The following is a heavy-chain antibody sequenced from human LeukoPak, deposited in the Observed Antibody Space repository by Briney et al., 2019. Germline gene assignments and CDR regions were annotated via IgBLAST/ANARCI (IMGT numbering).Heavy chain of an antibody. D-gene: IGHD3-10*01. Sequence: SVKVSCKPSVGTFSSYAISWGPQGPGQRGEWMGRIIPILGIANYAQKFQGRVTITADKSTSTAYMELSSLRSEDTAVYYCARGGDSLSYYFDYWGQGTLVTVSS. CDR2: IIPILGIA. V-gene: IGHV1-69*04. CDR1: VGTFSSYA. CDR3: ARGGDSLSYYFDY. J-gene: IGHJ4*02.